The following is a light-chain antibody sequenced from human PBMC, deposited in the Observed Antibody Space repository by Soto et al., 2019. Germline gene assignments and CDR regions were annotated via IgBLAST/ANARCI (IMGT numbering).Light chain of an antibody. CDR1: QSVSSY. CDR2: DAS. J-gene: IGKJ2*01. CDR3: QQRSNWPRT. Sequence: EIVLTQSPATLSLSPGERATLSCRASQSVSSYLACYQQKPGQAPRLLMYDASTRATGIPARFSGSGSGTDFTLTISSLEPEDFAVYYCQQRSNWPRTFGQGTKLEIK. V-gene: IGKV3-11*01.